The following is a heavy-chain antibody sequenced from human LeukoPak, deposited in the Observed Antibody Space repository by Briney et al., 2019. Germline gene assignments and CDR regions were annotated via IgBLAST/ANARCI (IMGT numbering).Heavy chain of an antibody. CDR2: IYPGDSDT. Sequence: PGESLKISCKGSGYSFTSYWIGWVRQMPGKGLEWMGIIYPGDSDTRYSPSFQGQVTISADKSISTAYLQWSSLKASDTAMYYCARSIHSSSWYECAFDIWGQGTMVTVSS. J-gene: IGHJ3*02. CDR3: ARSIHSSSWYECAFDI. D-gene: IGHD6-13*01. V-gene: IGHV5-51*01. CDR1: GYSFTSYW.